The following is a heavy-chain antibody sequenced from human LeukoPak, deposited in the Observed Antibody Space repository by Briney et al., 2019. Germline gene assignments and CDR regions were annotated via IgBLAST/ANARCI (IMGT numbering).Heavy chain of an antibody. CDR2: IFYSGST. CDR3: ARSATTFYYGMDV. CDR1: GGSINRGGHY. D-gene: IGHD5-12*01. Sequence: SETLSLTCIVSGGSINRGGHYWSWIRQHPGKGLEWIRYIFYSGSTYYNPSLKSRVSISGDTSKMQISLKLSSVTAADTAVYYCARSATTFYYGMDVWGQGTTVTVSS. V-gene: IGHV4-31*03. J-gene: IGHJ6*02.